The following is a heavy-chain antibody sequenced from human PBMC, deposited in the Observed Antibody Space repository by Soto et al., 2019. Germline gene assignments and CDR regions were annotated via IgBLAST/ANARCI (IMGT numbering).Heavy chain of an antibody. CDR3: ARALVRGLMDV. CDR2: IYSGGST. CDR1: GFTVSDNY. V-gene: IGHV3-66*01. D-gene: IGHD3-10*01. Sequence: EVQLVESGGGLVQPGGSLRLSCTASGFTVSDNYMSWVRQAAGKGLEWVSVIYSGGSTYYADSVEGRFTISRDNSKNILYLQMNSLRAEDTAVYYCARALVRGLMDVWGQGTTVTVSS. J-gene: IGHJ6*02.